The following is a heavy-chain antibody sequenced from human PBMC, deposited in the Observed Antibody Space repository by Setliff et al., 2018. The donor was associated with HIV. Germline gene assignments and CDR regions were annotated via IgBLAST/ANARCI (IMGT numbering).Heavy chain of an antibody. J-gene: IGHJ4*02. CDR2: ISPYNGHT. CDR3: ARQRSIAARDLGI. V-gene: IGHV1-18*01. CDR1: GYTFTTYG. Sequence: ASVKVSCKTSGYTFTTYGISWVRQAPGHGLEWMGWISPYNGHTKYAQTFQGRVTMTIDTSTNSAYMELRSLRSDDTAVYFCARQRSIAARDLGIWGQGTLVTVSS. D-gene: IGHD6-6*01.